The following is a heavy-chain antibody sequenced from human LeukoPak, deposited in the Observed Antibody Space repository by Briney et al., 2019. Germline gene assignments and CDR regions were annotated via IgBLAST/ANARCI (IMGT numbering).Heavy chain of an antibody. D-gene: IGHD3-22*01. CDR3: ARGTDSSSYYYSPYYYYMDV. CDR2: IIPILGIA. V-gene: IGHV1-69*02. J-gene: IGHJ6*03. Sequence: SSVKVSCKXSGGTFSSYTISWVRQSPGQGLEMMGRIIPILGIANYAQKFQGRVTITADKSTSTAYMELSSLRSEDTAVYYCARGTDSSSYYYSPYYYYMDVWGKGTTVTVSS. CDR1: GGTFSSYT.